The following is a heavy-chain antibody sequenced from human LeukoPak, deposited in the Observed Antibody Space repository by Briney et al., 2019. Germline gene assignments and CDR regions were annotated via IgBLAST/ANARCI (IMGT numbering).Heavy chain of an antibody. V-gene: IGHV5-51*01. J-gene: IGHJ6*03. Sequence: PGESLKISCKGSGYSFTSYWIGWVRQMPGKGLEWMGIIYPGDSDTRYSPSFQGQVTISADKSISTAYLQWSSLKASDTAMYYCARQRRTQLWVGYYMDVWGKGTTVTVSS. D-gene: IGHD5-18*01. CDR3: ARQRRTQLWVGYYMDV. CDR2: IYPGDSDT. CDR1: GYSFTSYW.